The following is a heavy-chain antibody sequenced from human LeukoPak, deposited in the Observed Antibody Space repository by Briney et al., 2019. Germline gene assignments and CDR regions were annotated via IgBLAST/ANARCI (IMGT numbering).Heavy chain of an antibody. Sequence: KPSETLSLTCTVSGGSVSSSNYYWSWIRQPPGKGLEWIGYIYYSGSTNYNPSLKSRITISADTSKNQFSLKLSSVTAADTAVYYCARALRITMIVVVITDAFDIWGQGTMVTVSS. CDR2: IYYSGST. V-gene: IGHV4-61*01. D-gene: IGHD3-22*01. CDR1: GGSVSSSNYY. CDR3: ARALRITMIVVVITDAFDI. J-gene: IGHJ3*02.